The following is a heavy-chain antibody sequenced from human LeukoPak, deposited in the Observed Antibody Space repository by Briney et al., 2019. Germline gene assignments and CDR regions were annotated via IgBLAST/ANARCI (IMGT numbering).Heavy chain of an antibody. D-gene: IGHD3-10*01. CDR2: YDPEDDER. CDR1: GHTLRDLS. V-gene: IGHV1-24*01. Sequence: ASVNVSCKAFGHTLRDLSIHWVRQAAGKGLEWMGGYDPEDDERIYSEKFLGIVTLTEDTSTDTAYMELTSLRSDDTAVYYCSTETAGNYWGQGTLVTVSS. CDR3: STETAGNY. J-gene: IGHJ4*02.